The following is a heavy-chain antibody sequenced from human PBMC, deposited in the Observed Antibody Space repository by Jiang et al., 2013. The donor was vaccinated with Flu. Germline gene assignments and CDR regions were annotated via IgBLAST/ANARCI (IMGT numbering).Heavy chain of an antibody. CDR1: GGSFSGYY. D-gene: IGHD2-21*02. CDR3: ARGKKGGHIVVVTAMIRTARLSGPFDY. V-gene: IGHV4-34*01. CDR2: INHSGST. Sequence: LKPSETLSLTCAVYGGSFSGYYWSWIRQPPGKGPEWIGEINHSGSTNYNPSLKSRVTISVDTSKNQFSLKLSSVTAADTAVYYCARGKKGGHIVVVTAMIRTARLSGPFDYWGQGTLVTVSS. J-gene: IGHJ4*02.